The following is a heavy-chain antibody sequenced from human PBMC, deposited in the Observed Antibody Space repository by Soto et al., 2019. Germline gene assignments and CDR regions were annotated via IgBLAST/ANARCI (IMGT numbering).Heavy chain of an antibody. J-gene: IGHJ4*02. CDR2: ISAYNGNT. CDR1: GYTFTSYG. CDR3: ARDRPNDYGGNPIDY. Sequence: QVQLVQSGAEVKKPGASVKVSCKASGYTFTSYGISWVRQAPGQGLEWMGWISAYNGNTNYAQKLQGRVTMTTDTSXXTAYMELRSLRSDDTAVYYCARDRPNDYGGNPIDYWGQGTLVTVSS. V-gene: IGHV1-18*01. D-gene: IGHD4-17*01.